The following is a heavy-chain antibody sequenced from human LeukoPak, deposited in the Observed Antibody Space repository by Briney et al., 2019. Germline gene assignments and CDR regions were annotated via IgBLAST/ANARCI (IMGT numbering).Heavy chain of an antibody. CDR1: GDSISSTTYN. D-gene: IGHD1-26*01. CDR3: ARVGPATAQGDY. Sequence: SETLSLTCTVSGDSISSTTYNWGWIRQPPGKGLEWIGSIYYTGITYYNPSLKSRVTLSVDTSENQFSLKLSSVTAADTAVYYCARVGPATAQGDYWGQGTLVTVSS. J-gene: IGHJ4*02. V-gene: IGHV4-39*01. CDR2: IYYTGIT.